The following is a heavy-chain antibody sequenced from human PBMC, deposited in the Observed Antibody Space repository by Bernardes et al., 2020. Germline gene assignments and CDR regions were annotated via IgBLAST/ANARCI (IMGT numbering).Heavy chain of an antibody. D-gene: IGHD2-2*01. CDR3: ARAGLVVVVPAPPGD. CDR2: INPNSGGT. J-gene: IGHJ4*02. CDR1: GYTFTGYY. Sequence: ASVKVSCKASGYTFTGYYMHWVRQAPGQGLEWMGWINPNSGGTNYAQKFQGRVTMTRDTSISTAYMELSRLRSDDTAVYYCARAGLVVVVPAPPGDWGQGTLVTVSS. V-gene: IGHV1-2*02.